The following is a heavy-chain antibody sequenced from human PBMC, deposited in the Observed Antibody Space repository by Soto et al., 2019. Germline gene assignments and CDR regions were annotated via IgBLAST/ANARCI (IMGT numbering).Heavy chain of an antibody. CDR1: GCTFSSYS. CDR2: ISSSSSTI. CDR3: AREGGRVLRYFDWLTEAFDI. J-gene: IGHJ3*02. V-gene: IGHV3-48*01. Sequence: GGSLRLSCAASGCTFSSYSMHWVRQAPGKGLEWVSYISSSSSTIYYADSVKGRFTISRDNAKNSLYLQMNSLRAEDTAVYYCAREGGRVLRYFDWLTEAFDIWGQGTMVTVSS. D-gene: IGHD3-9*01.